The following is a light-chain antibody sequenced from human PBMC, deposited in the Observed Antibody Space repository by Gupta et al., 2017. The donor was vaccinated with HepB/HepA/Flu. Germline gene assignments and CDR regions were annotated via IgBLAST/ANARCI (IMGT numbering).Light chain of an antibody. CDR1: QSVGSD. CDR2: GAN. Sequence: TVMTQSPGTLAVAPGGTATLSCRASQSVGSDLAWFQQRPGQAPRLLIYGANIRATGIPARFSGSGSGTKFTLTIRSLQSGDFGVYYCQQYNHWPPWTFGQGTKVEIK. J-gene: IGKJ1*01. V-gene: IGKV3-15*01. CDR3: QQYNHWPPWT.